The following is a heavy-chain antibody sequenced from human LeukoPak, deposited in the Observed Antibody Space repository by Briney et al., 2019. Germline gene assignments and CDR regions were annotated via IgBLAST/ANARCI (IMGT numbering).Heavy chain of an antibody. CDR2: ISASNGNT. V-gene: IGHV1-18*01. D-gene: IGHD3-9*01. J-gene: IGHJ6*02. CDR3: ARDPLRYFDWLSLYGMDV. Sequence: ASVKVSSMASGYTFTSYGISWVRPAPGQGLEWMGWISASNGNTNYAQKLQGRVTMTTDTSTSTAYMELRSLRSDDTAVYYCARDPLRYFDWLSLYGMDVWGQGTTVTVSS. CDR1: GYTFTSYG.